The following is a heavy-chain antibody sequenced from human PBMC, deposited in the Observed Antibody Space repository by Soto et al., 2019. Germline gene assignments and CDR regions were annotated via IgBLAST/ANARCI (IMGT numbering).Heavy chain of an antibody. CDR3: AKDFFSVLGYSSSWYQ. CDR2: ISGSGGST. CDR1: GFTFSSYA. Sequence: GGSLRLSCAASGFTFSSYAMSWVRQAPGKGLEWVSAISGSGGSTYYADSVKGRFTISRDNSKNTLYLQMNSLRAEDTAVYYCAKDFFSVLGYSSSWYQWGQGTLVTVSS. J-gene: IGHJ4*02. V-gene: IGHV3-23*01. D-gene: IGHD6-13*01.